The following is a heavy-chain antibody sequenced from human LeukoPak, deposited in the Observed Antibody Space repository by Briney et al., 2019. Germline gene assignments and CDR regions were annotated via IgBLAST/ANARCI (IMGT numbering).Heavy chain of an antibody. CDR2: IYPDDSDT. D-gene: IGHD4-17*01. J-gene: IGHJ3*02. V-gene: IGHV5-51*01. CDR3: ARQLDVTTVDAFDI. CDR1: GFSFPTYW. Sequence: GQSLKISCKGSGFSFPTYWIAWVRQMPGKGLGWMGNIYPDDSDTRYSPSFQGQVTISVDKSIGTAYLQWSSLKASDTAMYYCARQLDVTTVDAFDIWGQGTMVTVSS.